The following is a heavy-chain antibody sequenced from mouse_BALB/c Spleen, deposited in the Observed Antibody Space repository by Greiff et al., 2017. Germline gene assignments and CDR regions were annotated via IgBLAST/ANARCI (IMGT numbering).Heavy chain of an antibody. CDR3: ARGGNYDYAMDY. J-gene: IGHJ4*01. D-gene: IGHD2-1*01. V-gene: IGHV5-9-4*01. Sequence: EVKLVESEGGLVKPGGSLKLSCAASGFTFSSYAMSWVRQSPEKRLEWVAEISSGGSYTYYPDTVTGRFTISRDNAKNTLYLEMSSLRSEDTAMYYCARGGNYDYAMDYWGQGTSVTVSS. CDR2: ISSGGSYT. CDR1: GFTFSSYA.